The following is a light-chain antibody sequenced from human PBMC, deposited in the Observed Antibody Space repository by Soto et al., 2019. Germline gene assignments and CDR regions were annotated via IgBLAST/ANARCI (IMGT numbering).Light chain of an antibody. V-gene: IGLV2-23*02. CDR1: SSDVATYNL. CDR2: EVI. Sequence: QSALTQPASVSGSPGQSITISCTGTSSDVATYNLVSWYQQRPGTAPQLIIYEVIKRPSGVSTRFSGSQSGNTASLTISGLQADDEADYYCCSRVFGGGTKLTVL. J-gene: IGLJ3*02. CDR3: CSRV.